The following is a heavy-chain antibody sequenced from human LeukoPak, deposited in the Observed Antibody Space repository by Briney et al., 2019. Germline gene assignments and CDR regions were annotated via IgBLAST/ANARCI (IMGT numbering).Heavy chain of an antibody. CDR2: IYYSGST. D-gene: IGHD5-12*01. Sequence: SETLSLTCTVSGGSISSGDYYWRWIRQPPGKGLEWIGYIYYSGSTYYNPSLKSRVTISVDTSKNQFSLKLSSVTAADTAVYYCARAPSGFAYSFDYWGQGTLVTVSS. J-gene: IGHJ4*02. CDR1: GGSISSGDYY. V-gene: IGHV4-30-4*08. CDR3: ARAPSGFAYSFDY.